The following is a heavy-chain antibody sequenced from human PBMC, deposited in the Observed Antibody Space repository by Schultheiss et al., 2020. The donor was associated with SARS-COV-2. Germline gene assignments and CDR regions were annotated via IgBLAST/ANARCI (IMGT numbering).Heavy chain of an antibody. J-gene: IGHJ6*02. CDR1: GFTFSASA. CDR2: ITSSSSHT. CDR3: ARDLGYCSGDRCYYYCMDV. V-gene: IGHV3-21*01. Sequence: GGSLRLSCAASGFTFSASAVHWVRQAPGKGLQWVSAITSSSSHTYYADSLKGRFTISRDNVKNSLYLQMNSLRAEDTAMYYCARDLGYCSGDRCYYYCMDVGGQGTTVTVSS. D-gene: IGHD2-15*01.